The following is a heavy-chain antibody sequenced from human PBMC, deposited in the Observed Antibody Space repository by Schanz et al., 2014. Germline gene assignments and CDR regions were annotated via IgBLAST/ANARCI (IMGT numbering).Heavy chain of an antibody. CDR2: IFTGGSS. V-gene: IGHV4-4*07. J-gene: IGHJ4*02. CDR1: GDSMKSHY. D-gene: IGHD3-3*01. CDR3: ARVSRGGVFDF. Sequence: QVQLRESGPRLVKPSETLSLNCTVSGDSMKSHYWTWIRQPAGQGLEWVGRIFTGGSSDYNRSFKSRITMFIDTSKNYLSLNLNSVTAADTAFYFCARVSRGGVFDFWGPGILVTVSS.